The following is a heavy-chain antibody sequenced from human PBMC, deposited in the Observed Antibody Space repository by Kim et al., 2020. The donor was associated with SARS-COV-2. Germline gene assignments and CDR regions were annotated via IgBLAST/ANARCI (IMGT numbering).Heavy chain of an antibody. D-gene: IGHD3-9*01. Sequence: GGSLRLSCAASGFTFSSYSMNWVRQAPGKGLECVSSITSSSSYIYYADSVKGRFTISRDNAKNSLYLQMNSLRAEDTAVYYCARVEPNYDILTGYYIVGDDAFDIWGQGTMVTVSS. V-gene: IGHV3-21*01. CDR1: GFTFSSYS. J-gene: IGHJ3*02. CDR3: ARVEPNYDILTGYYIVGDDAFDI. CDR2: ITSSSSYI.